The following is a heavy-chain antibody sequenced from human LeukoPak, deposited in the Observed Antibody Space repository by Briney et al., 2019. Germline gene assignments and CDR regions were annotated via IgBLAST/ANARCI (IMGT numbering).Heavy chain of an antibody. CDR1: GFTFSDYY. V-gene: IGHV3-11*06. Sequence: PGGSLRLSCAASGFTFSDYYMSWIRQAPGKGLEWVSYISSSGSYTIYADSVKGRFTISRDNAKNSLYLQMNSLRAEDTAVYYCAREIGYGDYFDYWGQGTLVTVSS. J-gene: IGHJ4*02. CDR2: ISSSGSYT. D-gene: IGHD4-17*01. CDR3: AREIGYGDYFDY.